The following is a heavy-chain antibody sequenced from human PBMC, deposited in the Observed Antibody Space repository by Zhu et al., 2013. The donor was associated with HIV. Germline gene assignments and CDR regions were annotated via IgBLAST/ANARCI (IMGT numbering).Heavy chain of an antibody. Sequence: QVQLVQSGAEVKKPGSSVKVSCKASGGTFSSYAISWVRQAPGQGLEWMGGIIPIFGTANYAQKFQGRVTITADESTSTAYMELSSLRSEDTAVYYCARAGGARQLVKAINYYYYGMDVWGQGTTVTVSS. CDR2: IIPIFGTA. CDR1: GGTFSSYA. D-gene: IGHD6-6*01. V-gene: IGHV1-69*01. J-gene: IGHJ6*02. CDR3: ARAGGARQLVKAINYYYYGMDV.